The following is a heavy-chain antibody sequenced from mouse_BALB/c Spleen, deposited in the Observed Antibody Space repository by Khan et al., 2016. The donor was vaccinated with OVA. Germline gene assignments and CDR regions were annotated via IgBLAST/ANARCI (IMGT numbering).Heavy chain of an antibody. Sequence: VKLLESGPGLVAPSQSLSITCTISGFSLTNYGVHWVRQPPGKGLEWLGVIWSGGSPDYNAPFISRLSISKDNSKSQIFLKMNSLQTDDTAMYYCARQPYYHYYIMDYWGQGTSVTVSS. J-gene: IGHJ4*01. CDR2: IWSGGSP. V-gene: IGHV2-6-1*01. CDR1: GFSLTNYG. D-gene: IGHD2-10*01. CDR3: ARQPYYHYYIMDY.